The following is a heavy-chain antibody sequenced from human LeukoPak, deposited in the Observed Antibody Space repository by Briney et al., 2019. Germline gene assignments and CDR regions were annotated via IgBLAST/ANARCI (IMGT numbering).Heavy chain of an antibody. CDR2: IYYTGST. V-gene: IGHV4-61*01. Sequence: PSETLSLTCTVSGGSVSVSSGSYYWSWIRQPPGKGLEWIGYIYYTGSTNYNPSLKSRVTISSDTSKNQFSLKLGSVTAADTAVYYCARERKSGMDVWGQGTTVTVSS. J-gene: IGHJ6*02. CDR1: GGSVSVSSGSYY. CDR3: ARERKSGMDV.